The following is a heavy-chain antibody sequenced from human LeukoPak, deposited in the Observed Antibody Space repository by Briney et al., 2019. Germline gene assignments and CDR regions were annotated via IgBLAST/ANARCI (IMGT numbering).Heavy chain of an antibody. D-gene: IGHD4-17*01. V-gene: IGHV3-30*02. CDR3: AKPSYGDPLDAFDI. CDR2: IRNDGSIR. J-gene: IGHJ3*02. Sequence: GGSLRLSCAPSGFTFSSYGMHWVRQAPGKGLEWVAFIRNDGSIRYYADSLKGRFTISRDNSKNTLYLQMSSLRVDDTAVYYCAKPSYGDPLDAFDIWGQGTMVTVSS. CDR1: GFTFSSYG.